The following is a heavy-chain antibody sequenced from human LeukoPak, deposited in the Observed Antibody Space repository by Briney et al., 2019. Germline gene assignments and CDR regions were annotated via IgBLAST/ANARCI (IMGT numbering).Heavy chain of an antibody. CDR1: GFTFSSYS. D-gene: IGHD6-13*01. J-gene: IGHJ4*02. V-gene: IGHV3-21*04. Sequence: PGGSLRLSCAASGFTFSSYSMNWVRQAPGKGLEWDSSISSSSSYIYYADSVKGRFTISRDNAKNSVYLQMNSLRAEDTALYYCARGSGSSWYFYFDYWGQGTLVTVSS. CDR3: ARGSGSSWYFYFDY. CDR2: ISSSSSYI.